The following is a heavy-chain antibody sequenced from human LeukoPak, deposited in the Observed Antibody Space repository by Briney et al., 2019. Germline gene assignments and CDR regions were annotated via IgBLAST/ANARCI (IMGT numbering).Heavy chain of an antibody. V-gene: IGHV1-3*01. D-gene: IGHD6-19*01. Sequence: GASVKVSCKASGYTFTSYAVHWVRQAPGQRLEWMGWINAGNGNTKYPQKFQGRVTITRDTSASTAYMELSSLRSEDTAVYYCARSSVAAHYGMDVWGQGTTVTVSS. CDR2: INAGNGNT. CDR3: ARSSVAAHYGMDV. CDR1: GYTFTSYA. J-gene: IGHJ6*02.